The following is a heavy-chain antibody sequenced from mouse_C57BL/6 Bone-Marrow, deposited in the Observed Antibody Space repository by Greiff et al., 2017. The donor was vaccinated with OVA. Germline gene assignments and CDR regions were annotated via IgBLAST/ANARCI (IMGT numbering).Heavy chain of an antibody. J-gene: IGHJ4*01. V-gene: IGHV5-4*03. CDR2: ISDGGSYT. Sequence: EVKLMESGGGLVKPGGSLKLSCAASGFTFSSYAMSWVRQTPEKRLEWVATISDGGSYTYYPDNVKGRFTISRDNAKNNLYLQMSHLKSEDTAMYYCARGGLWPSMDYWGQGTSVTVSS. D-gene: IGHD1-1*02. CDR1: GFTFSSYA. CDR3: ARGGLWPSMDY.